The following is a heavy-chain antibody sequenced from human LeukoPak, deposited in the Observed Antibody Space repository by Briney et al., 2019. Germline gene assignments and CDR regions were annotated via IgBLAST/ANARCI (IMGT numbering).Heavy chain of an antibody. CDR3: AREYYDFWSGYFRPGELGFDP. V-gene: IGHV3-48*01. Sequence: GGSLRLSCAASGFTFSSYSMNWVRQAPGKGLEWVSYISSSSSTIYYADSVKGRFTISRDNAKNSLYLQMTSLRAEDTAVYYCAREYYDFWSGYFRPGELGFDPWGQGTLVTVSS. CDR1: GFTFSSYS. CDR2: ISSSSSTI. D-gene: IGHD3-3*01. J-gene: IGHJ5*02.